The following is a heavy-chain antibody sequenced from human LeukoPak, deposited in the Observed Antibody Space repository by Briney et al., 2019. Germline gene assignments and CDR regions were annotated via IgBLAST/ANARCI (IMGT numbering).Heavy chain of an antibody. CDR3: ARGRTESSGPVGEAFDI. V-gene: IGHV3-74*01. CDR2: INSDGSST. CDR1: GFTFSSYW. J-gene: IGHJ3*02. D-gene: IGHD3-22*01. Sequence: PGGSLRLSCAASGFTFSSYWMHWVRQAPGKGLVWVSRINSDGSSTRYADSVKGRFTISRDNAKNTLYLQMNSLRVEDTAVYYCARGRTESSGPVGEAFDIWGQGTMVTVSS.